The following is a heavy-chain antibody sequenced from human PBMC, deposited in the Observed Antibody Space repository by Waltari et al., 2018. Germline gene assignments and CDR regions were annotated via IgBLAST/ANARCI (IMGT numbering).Heavy chain of an antibody. CDR2: IYYSGST. CDR3: ASYGSGTYYYGMDV. D-gene: IGHD3-10*01. J-gene: IGHJ6*02. Sequence: QVQLQESGPGLVKPSETLSLTCTVSGGSISSHYWSWIRQPPGKGLEWIGYIYYSGSTYYNPSLKSRVTISVDTSKNQFSLKLSSVTAADTAVYYCASYGSGTYYYGMDVWGQGTTVTVSS. V-gene: IGHV4-59*11. CDR1: GGSISSHY.